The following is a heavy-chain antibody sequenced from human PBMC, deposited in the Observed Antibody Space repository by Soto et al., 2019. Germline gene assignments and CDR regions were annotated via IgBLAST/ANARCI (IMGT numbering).Heavy chain of an antibody. D-gene: IGHD5-12*01. J-gene: IGHJ5*02. CDR3: TVATLITEGA. Sequence: EVQLMESGGGLVQPGGSLRLSCAASGFTFSDHYMDWVRQAPGKGLEWVGRTRNKANSYSTQYAASVKGRFTISRDDSKSSLYLQMNSLKTEDTAVYYCTVATLITEGAWGQGTLVTVSS. CDR2: TRNKANSYST. CDR1: GFTFSDHY. V-gene: IGHV3-72*01.